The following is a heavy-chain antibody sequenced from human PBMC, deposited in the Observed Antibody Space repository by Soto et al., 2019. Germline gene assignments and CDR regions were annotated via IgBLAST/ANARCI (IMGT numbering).Heavy chain of an antibody. CDR2: IYTGGNT. V-gene: IGHV3-66*04. D-gene: IGHD1-26*01. J-gene: IGHJ2*01. CDR1: GFTVSSSY. CDR3: ARHVGSYWYFDL. Sequence: EVQLVESGGGLVQPGGSLRLSCAASGFTVSSSYMGWVRHAPGKGLEWVSSIYTGGNTYYADSVRGRFTVSTDNSKDTLYLQMNSLRVDDAAMYYCARHVGSYWYFDLWGRDTLVTVSS.